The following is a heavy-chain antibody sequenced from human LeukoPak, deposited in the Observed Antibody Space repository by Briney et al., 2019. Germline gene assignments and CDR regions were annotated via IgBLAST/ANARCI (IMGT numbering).Heavy chain of an antibody. V-gene: IGHV3-7*01. CDR2: IKQDGSEK. CDR3: ASFGVALGGWFDP. J-gene: IGHJ5*02. CDR1: GFTFSSYW. Sequence: GGSQRLSCAASGFTFSSYWMSWVRQAPGKGLEWVANIKQDGSEKYYVDSVKGRFTISRDNAKNSLYLQMNSLRAEDTAVYYCASFGVALGGWFDPWGQGTLVTVSS. D-gene: IGHD3-3*01.